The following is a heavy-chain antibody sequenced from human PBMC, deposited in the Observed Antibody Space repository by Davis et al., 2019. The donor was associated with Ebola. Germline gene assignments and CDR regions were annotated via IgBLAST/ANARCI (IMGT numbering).Heavy chain of an antibody. V-gene: IGHV3-23*01. CDR3: ARSGLSFGVVKYHYGMDV. CDR2: ISGSGSRK. Sequence: GESLKISCADSVITFSSYAMTWVRQAPGKGLEWVSAISGSGSRKFYADSVKGRFTVSRDNSKKTMYLQMNSLRAEDTAVYYCARSGLSFGVVKYHYGMDVWGKGTTVTVSS. J-gene: IGHJ6*04. D-gene: IGHD3-3*01. CDR1: VITFSSYA.